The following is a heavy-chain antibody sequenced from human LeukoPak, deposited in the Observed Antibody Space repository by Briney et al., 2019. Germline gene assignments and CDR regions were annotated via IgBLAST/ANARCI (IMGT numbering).Heavy chain of an antibody. CDR1: GGSISSSSYY. D-gene: IGHD1-26*01. J-gene: IGHJ4*02. Sequence: PSETLSLTCTVSGGSISSSSYYWGWIRQPPGKGLEWIGSIYYSGTTYYNSSLKGRVTISVDTSKNQYSLKLSSVTAADTAVYYCARVKGELDYWGQGTLVTVSS. CDR2: IYYSGTT. CDR3: ARVKGELDY. V-gene: IGHV4-39*07.